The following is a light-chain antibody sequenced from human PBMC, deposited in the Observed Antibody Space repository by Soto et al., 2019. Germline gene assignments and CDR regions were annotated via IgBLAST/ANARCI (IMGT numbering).Light chain of an antibody. CDR2: EVN. CDR3: GAHAGSNTWV. V-gene: IGLV2-8*01. Sequence: QSALTQSPSASASPGQSVTISCTGSSGDVGAYNYVSWYQQHPGKAPKLIIYEVNKRPSGVPDRFSGSKSGITASLTVSGLHADDEADYYCGAHAGSNTWVFGGGTKLTVL. J-gene: IGLJ3*02. CDR1: SGDVGAYNY.